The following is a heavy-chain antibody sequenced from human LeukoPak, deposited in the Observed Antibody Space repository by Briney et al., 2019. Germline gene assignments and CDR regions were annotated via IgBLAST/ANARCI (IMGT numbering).Heavy chain of an antibody. CDR1: GYTFTSYY. V-gene: IGHV1-46*01. CDR3: ARGLKEWLRTKAHFDY. CDR2: INPSGGNT. J-gene: IGHJ4*02. Sequence: ASVKVSCKASGYTFTSYYMHWVRQAPGQGLEWMGIINPSGGNTGYAQKFQGRVTMTRNTSISTAYMELSSLRSEDTAVYYCARGLKEWLRTKAHFDYWGQGTLVTVSS. D-gene: IGHD5-12*01.